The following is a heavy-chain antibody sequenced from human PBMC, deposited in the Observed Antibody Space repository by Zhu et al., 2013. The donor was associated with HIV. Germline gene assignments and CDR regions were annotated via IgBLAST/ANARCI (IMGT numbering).Heavy chain of an antibody. Sequence: QVQLVQSGAEVKKPGASVKVSCKASGYTFTGYYMHWVRQAPGQGLEWMGWINPNSGGTNYAQKFQGRVTMTRDTSISTAYMELSRLRSDDTAVYYCARRRFGVVMRYYYGMDVWGPRDHGSPSPQ. V-gene: IGHV1-2*02. CDR1: GYTFTGYY. CDR3: ARRRFGVVMRYYYGMDV. J-gene: IGHJ6*01. D-gene: IGHD3-3*01. CDR2: INPNSGGT.